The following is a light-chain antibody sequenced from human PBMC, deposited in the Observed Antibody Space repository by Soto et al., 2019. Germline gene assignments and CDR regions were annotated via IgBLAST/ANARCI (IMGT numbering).Light chain of an antibody. CDR2: DVS. V-gene: IGLV2-14*01. CDR1: SSEVVGYNY. J-gene: IGLJ1*01. Sequence: QSVLTQPASVSGSPGQSITISCTGTSSEVVGYNYVSWYQQHPGKAPKFIIYDVSNRPSGVSNRFSGSKSGNTASLTISGLQAEDEADYYCSSYTTSNTRQIVFGTGTKVTVL. CDR3: SSYTTSNTRQIV.